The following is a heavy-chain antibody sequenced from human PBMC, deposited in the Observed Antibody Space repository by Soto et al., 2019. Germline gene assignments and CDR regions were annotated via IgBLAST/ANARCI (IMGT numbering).Heavy chain of an antibody. Sequence: SETPSLTCTVSGGSIISSSSYWGGIRQPPGKERKRIGSIYNSGSSYYNQSLKSKDNISIDTTKNQFSLKLSSVTAADTAVYYCARLGDYYGSGSPGGYGMDVWGQGTTVS. J-gene: IGHJ6*02. CDR2: IYNSGSS. CDR3: ARLGDYYGSGSPGGYGMDV. CDR1: GGSIISSSSY. V-gene: IGHV4-39*01. D-gene: IGHD3-10*01.